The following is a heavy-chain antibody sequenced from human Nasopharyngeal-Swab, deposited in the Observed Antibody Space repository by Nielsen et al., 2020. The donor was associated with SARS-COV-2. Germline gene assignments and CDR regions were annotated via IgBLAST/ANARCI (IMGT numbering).Heavy chain of an antibody. CDR1: GYTFTSYA. CDR3: ARDPEGYSSGWHGFLSGGLVLDYYYYGMDV. D-gene: IGHD6-19*01. Sequence: ASVKVSCKASGYTFTSYAMHWVRQAPGQRLEWMGWINAGNGNTKYSQKFQGRVTITRDTSASTAYMELSSLRSEDTAVYYCARDPEGYSSGWHGFLSGGLVLDYYYYGMDVWGQGTTVTVSS. V-gene: IGHV1-3*01. J-gene: IGHJ6*02. CDR2: INAGNGNT.